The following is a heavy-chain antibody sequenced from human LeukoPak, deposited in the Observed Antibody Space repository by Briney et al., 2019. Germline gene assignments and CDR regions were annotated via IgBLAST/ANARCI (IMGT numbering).Heavy chain of an antibody. V-gene: IGHV3-48*03. Sequence: GGSLRLSCAASGFTFSSYEMNWVRQAPGKGLEWASYISSSGSTIYYADSVKGRFTISRDNAKNSLYLQMNSLRAEDTAVYYCARVSRDILTGYPLDYWGQGTLVTVSS. D-gene: IGHD3-9*01. CDR1: GFTFSSYE. CDR3: ARVSRDILTGYPLDY. CDR2: ISSSGSTI. J-gene: IGHJ4*02.